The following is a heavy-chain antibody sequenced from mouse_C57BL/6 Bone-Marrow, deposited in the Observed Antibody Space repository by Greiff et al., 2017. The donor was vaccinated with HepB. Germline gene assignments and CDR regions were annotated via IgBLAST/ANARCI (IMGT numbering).Heavy chain of an antibody. CDR2: ISSGSSTI. V-gene: IGHV5-17*01. J-gene: IGHJ2*01. Sequence: EVQLVESGGGLVKPGGSLKLSCAASGFTFSDYGMHWVRQAPEKGLEWVAYISSGSSTIYYADTVKGRYTISRDKAKNTLCLQMTSLRSEDTAMYYCARSYYFDYWGQGTTLTVSS. CDR3: ARSYYFDY. CDR1: GFTFSDYG.